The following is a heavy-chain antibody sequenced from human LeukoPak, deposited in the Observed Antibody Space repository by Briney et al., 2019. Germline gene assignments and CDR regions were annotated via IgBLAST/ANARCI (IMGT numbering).Heavy chain of an antibody. CDR3: ARLLVVPAASDLIYWYFDL. Sequence: PSETLSLTCTVSGGSISSGDYYWSWIRQPPGKGLEWIGYIYYSGSTYYNPSLKSRVTISVDTSKNQFSLKLSSVTAADTAVYYCARLLVVPAASDLIYWYFDLWGRGTLVTVSS. D-gene: IGHD2-2*01. V-gene: IGHV4-30-4*08. CDR1: GGSISSGDYY. J-gene: IGHJ2*01. CDR2: IYYSGST.